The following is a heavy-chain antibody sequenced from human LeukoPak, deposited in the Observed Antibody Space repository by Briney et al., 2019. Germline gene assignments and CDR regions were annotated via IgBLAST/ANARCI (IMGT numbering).Heavy chain of an antibody. CDR2: ISAYNGNT. V-gene: IGHV1-18*01. Sequence: ASVKVSCKASGYTFTSYGISWVRQAPGQGLEWMGWISAYNGNTNYAQKLQGRVTMTTDTSTSTAYMELRSLRSDDTAVYYCARDLDGSGSYYNIERTFDYWGQGTLVTVSS. CDR1: GYTFTSYG. J-gene: IGHJ4*02. D-gene: IGHD3-10*01. CDR3: ARDLDGSGSYYNIERTFDY.